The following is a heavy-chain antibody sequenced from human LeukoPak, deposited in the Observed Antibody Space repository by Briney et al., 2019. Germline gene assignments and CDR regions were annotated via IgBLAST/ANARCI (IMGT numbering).Heavy chain of an antibody. V-gene: IGHV1-18*01. J-gene: IGHJ4*02. CDR1: GYTFTSYG. D-gene: IGHD6-19*01. Sequence: VASVKVSCKASGYTFTSYGISWVRQAPGQGLEWMGWISAYNGNTNYAQKLQGRVTMTTDTSTSTAYMELRSLRSDDTAFYYCARDYSSGWYAFDHWGQGTLVTVSS. CDR2: ISAYNGNT. CDR3: ARDYSSGWYAFDH.